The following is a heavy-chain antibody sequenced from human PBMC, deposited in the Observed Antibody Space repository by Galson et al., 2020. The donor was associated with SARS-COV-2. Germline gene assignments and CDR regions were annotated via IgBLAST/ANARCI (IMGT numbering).Heavy chain of an antibody. CDR3: ARQGRRGRDAFDI. CDR1: GGSISSSSYY. J-gene: IGHJ3*02. D-gene: IGHD3-10*01. V-gene: IGHV4-39*01. Sequence: ETSETLSLTCTVSGGSISSSSYYWGWIRQPPGKGLEWLGSIYYSESTYYNPSLKSRVTISVDTSKNQFSLKLSSVTAADTAVYYCARQGRRGRDAFDIWGQGTMVTVSS. CDR2: IYYSEST.